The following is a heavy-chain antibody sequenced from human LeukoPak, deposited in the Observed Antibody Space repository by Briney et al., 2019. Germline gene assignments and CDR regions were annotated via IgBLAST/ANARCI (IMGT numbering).Heavy chain of an antibody. Sequence: SGGSLRLSCAASGFTFSSYWMSWVRQAPGKGLEWVANIKEDGSEKYYVDSVKGRFTISRDNAKNSLYLQMNSLRAEDTAVYYCARVEVEMATISNRPDAIDYWGQGALVTVSS. J-gene: IGHJ4*02. CDR1: GFTFSSYW. CDR2: IKEDGSEK. D-gene: IGHD5-24*01. CDR3: ARVEVEMATISNRPDAIDY. V-gene: IGHV3-7*01.